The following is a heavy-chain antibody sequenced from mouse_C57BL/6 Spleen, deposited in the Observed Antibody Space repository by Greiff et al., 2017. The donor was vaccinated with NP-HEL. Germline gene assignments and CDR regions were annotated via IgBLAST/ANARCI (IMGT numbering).Heavy chain of an antibody. D-gene: IGHD2-4*01. CDR3: AKEQDYDRSLFAY. V-gene: IGHV2-5*01. Sequence: VQLQQSGPGLVQPSQSLSITCTVSGFSLTSYGVHWVRQSPGKGLEWLGVIWRGGSTDYNAAFMSRLSITKDNSKSQVFFKMNSLQADDTAIYYCAKEQDYDRSLFAYWGQGTLVTVSA. J-gene: IGHJ3*01. CDR2: IWRGGST. CDR1: GFSLTSYG.